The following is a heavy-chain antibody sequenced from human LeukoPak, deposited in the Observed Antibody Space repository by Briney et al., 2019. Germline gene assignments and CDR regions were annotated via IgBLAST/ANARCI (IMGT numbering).Heavy chain of an antibody. Sequence: GGSLRLSCAASGFTFSSYSMNWVRQAPGKGLEWVSSISSSSSYIYYADSVKGRFTISRDNAKNSLYLQMNSLRAEDTAVYYCAKATSSGWYGVGYYFDYWGQGTLVTVSS. D-gene: IGHD6-19*01. J-gene: IGHJ4*02. CDR3: AKATSSGWYGVGYYFDY. CDR1: GFTFSSYS. CDR2: ISSSSSYI. V-gene: IGHV3-21*01.